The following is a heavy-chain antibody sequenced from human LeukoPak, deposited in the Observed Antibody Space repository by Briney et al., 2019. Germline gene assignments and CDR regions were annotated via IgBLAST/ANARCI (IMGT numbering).Heavy chain of an antibody. J-gene: IGHJ6*02. CDR1: GGSISSYY. CDR2: IYYSGST. CDR3: ARLRTVGATESYYYYYYGMDV. V-gene: IGHV4-59*08. D-gene: IGHD1-26*01. Sequence: PSETLSLTCTVSGGSISSYYWSWIRQPPGKGLEWIVYIYYSGSTNYNPSLKSRVTISVDTSKNQFSLKLSSVTAADTAVYYCARLRTVGATESYYYYYYGMDVWGQGTTVTVSS.